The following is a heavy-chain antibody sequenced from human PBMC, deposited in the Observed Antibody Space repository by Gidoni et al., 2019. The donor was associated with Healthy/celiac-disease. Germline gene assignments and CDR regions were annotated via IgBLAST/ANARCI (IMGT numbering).Heavy chain of an antibody. Sequence: QLQLQESGPGLVKPSETLSPTCPVSGGSISSSSYYWGWIRQPPGKWLEWIGSIYYSGCTYDNPSLKSRVTISVDTSKNQLSLKLGSVTAADTAVYYCARAALYDFWSGYYPNWFDPGGQGTLVTVSS. CDR1: GGSISSSSYY. CDR3: ARAALYDFWSGYYPNWFDP. CDR2: IYYSGCT. D-gene: IGHD3-3*01. V-gene: IGHV4-39*07. J-gene: IGHJ5*02.